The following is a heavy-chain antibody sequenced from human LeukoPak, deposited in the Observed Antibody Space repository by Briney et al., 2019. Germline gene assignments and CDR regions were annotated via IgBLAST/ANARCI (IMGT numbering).Heavy chain of an antibody. Sequence: PSETLSLTCTVSGGSISSYYWSWIRQPPGKGLEWIGYIYYSGSTNYNPSLKSRVTISVDKSKNQFSLKLSSVTAADTAVYYCARNGGNSDVDYWGQGTLVTVSS. CDR1: GGSISSYY. V-gene: IGHV4-59*12. CDR3: ARNGGNSDVDY. J-gene: IGHJ4*02. D-gene: IGHD4-23*01. CDR2: IYYSGST.